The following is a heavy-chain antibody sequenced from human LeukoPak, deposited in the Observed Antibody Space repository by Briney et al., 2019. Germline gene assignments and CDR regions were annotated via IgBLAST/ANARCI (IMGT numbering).Heavy chain of an antibody. CDR1: GGSFSGHY. V-gene: IGHV4-34*01. Sequence: PSETLSPTCAVYGGSFSGHYWSWIRQPPGKGLEWIGEINHSGSTNYNPSLKSRVTISVDTSKNQFSLKLSSVTAADTAVYYCARVHVAADAFDIWGQGTMVTVSS. CDR2: INHSGST. J-gene: IGHJ3*02. D-gene: IGHD2-15*01. CDR3: ARVHVAADAFDI.